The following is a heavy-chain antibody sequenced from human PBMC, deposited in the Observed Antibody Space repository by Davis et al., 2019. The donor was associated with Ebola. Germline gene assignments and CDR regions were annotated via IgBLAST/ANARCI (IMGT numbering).Heavy chain of an antibody. D-gene: IGHD3-22*01. Sequence: GESLKISCAASGFTFSSYAMSWVRQAPGKGLEWVSTISGSGVNTYYADSVKGRFTISRDNSRNTLYLQMNSLRAEDTAVYYCARDLGGYADDYYYYYGIDVWGQGTTVTVSS. CDR1: GFTFSSYA. CDR3: ARDLGGYADDYYYYYGIDV. J-gene: IGHJ6*02. V-gene: IGHV3-23*01. CDR2: ISGSGVNT.